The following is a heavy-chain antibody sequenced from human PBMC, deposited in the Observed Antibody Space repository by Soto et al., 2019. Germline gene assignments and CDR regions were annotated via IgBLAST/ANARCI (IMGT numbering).Heavy chain of an antibody. CDR2: INTNTGNP. D-gene: IGHD4-17*01. CDR3: ARERTTVTAGWFDP. V-gene: IGHV7-4-1*01. CDR1: GYTFTSYA. Sequence: QVQLVQSGSELKKPGASVKVSCKASGYTFTSYAMNWVRQAPGQGLEWMGWINTNTGNPTYAQGFTGRFVFSLDTSVSTADLEKRSLEAEDTAVYYCARERTTVTAGWFDPWGQGTLVTVSS. J-gene: IGHJ5*02.